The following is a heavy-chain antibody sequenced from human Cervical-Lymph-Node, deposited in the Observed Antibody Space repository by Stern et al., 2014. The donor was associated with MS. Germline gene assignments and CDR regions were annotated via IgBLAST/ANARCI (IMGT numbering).Heavy chain of an antibody. Sequence: MQLVESGAEVKKPGASVRVSCKASGYPFSAYYIHWVRQAPGQGLEWMGFINPSGGGTNFAQTFHGRVTMTWDTSFSTAYMDLSRLTSDDTAVYYCARDFSSAWCYDYWGQGTLVTVSS. CDR3: ARDFSSAWCYDY. J-gene: IGHJ4*02. D-gene: IGHD6-19*01. V-gene: IGHV1-2*02. CDR2: INPSGGGT. CDR1: GYPFSAYY.